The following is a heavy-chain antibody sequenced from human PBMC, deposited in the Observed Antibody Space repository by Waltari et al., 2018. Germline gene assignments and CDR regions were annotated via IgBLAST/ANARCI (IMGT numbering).Heavy chain of an antibody. CDR3: ARDFRFLPHYGMDV. Sequence: QVQLVESGGGVVQPGRSLSLSCAASGFPLRSNGMHCVRQPPGKGLEWVAVIWYDGSNKYYADSVKGRFTISRDNSKNTLYLQMNSLRAEDTAVYYCARDFRFLPHYGMDVWGQGTTVTVSS. CDR2: IWYDGSNK. J-gene: IGHJ6*02. CDR1: GFPLRSNG. V-gene: IGHV3-33*01. D-gene: IGHD3-3*01.